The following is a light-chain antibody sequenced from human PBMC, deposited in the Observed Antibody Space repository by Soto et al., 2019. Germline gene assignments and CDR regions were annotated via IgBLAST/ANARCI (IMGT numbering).Light chain of an antibody. CDR2: DAS. CDR3: QQYNSYS. V-gene: IGKV1-5*01. Sequence: DIQMTQSPSSLSASVVDRVPITCRASKSISSYLNWYQQKPGEAPKLLIYDASALPRGVPSRFSGSGSGTKFTLTIASLRPGDFATYYCQQYNSYSFGQGTKVDIK. J-gene: IGKJ1*01. CDR1: KSISSY.